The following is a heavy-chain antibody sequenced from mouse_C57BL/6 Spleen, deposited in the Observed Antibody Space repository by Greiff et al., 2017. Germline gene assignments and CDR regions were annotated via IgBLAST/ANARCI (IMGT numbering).Heavy chain of an antibody. CDR1: GFSLSTSGMG. Sequence: QVTLKECGPGILQSSQTLSLTCSFSGFSLSTSGMGVSWIRQPSGKGLEWLAHIYWDDDKRYNPSLKSRLTISKDTSRNQVFLKITSVDTADTATYYCARRIIGAMDYWGQGTSVTVSS. D-gene: IGHD2-14*01. V-gene: IGHV8-12*01. CDR3: ARRIIGAMDY. J-gene: IGHJ4*01. CDR2: IYWDDDK.